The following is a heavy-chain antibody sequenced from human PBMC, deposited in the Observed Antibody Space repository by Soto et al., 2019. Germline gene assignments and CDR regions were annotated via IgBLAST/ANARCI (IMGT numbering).Heavy chain of an antibody. CDR2: ISAYNGNT. Sequence: QVQLVQSGAEVKKPGASVKVSCKASGYTFTSYGISWVRQAPGQGLEWMGWISAYNGNTNYAQKLQGRVTMTTDTSSSTAYMELRSLRSDDTAVYYCAREKGGDSLGRPDAFDIRGQGTMVTVSS. CDR3: AREKGGDSLGRPDAFDI. D-gene: IGHD4-17*01. CDR1: GYTFTSYG. V-gene: IGHV1-18*01. J-gene: IGHJ3*02.